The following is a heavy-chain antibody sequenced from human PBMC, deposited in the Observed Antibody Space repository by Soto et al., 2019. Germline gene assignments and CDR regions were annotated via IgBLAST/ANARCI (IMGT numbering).Heavy chain of an antibody. Sequence: SETLSLTCTVSGGSISSGGYYWSWIRQHPGKGLEWIGYIYYSGSTYYNPSLKSRVTISVDTSKNQFSLKLSSVTAADTAVYYCARALLVLRFLERHNWFDPWGQGTLVTVSS. V-gene: IGHV4-31*03. CDR3: ARALLVLRFLERHNWFDP. CDR2: IYYSGST. CDR1: GGSISSGGYY. D-gene: IGHD3-3*01. J-gene: IGHJ5*02.